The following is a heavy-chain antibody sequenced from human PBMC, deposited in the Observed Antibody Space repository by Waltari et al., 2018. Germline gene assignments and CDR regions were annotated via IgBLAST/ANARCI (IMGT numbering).Heavy chain of an antibody. D-gene: IGHD3-3*01. CDR3: ARGVLWDFWSGYYPYYFDY. CDR1: GGTFSSYA. Sequence: QVQLVQSGAEVKKPGSSVKVSCKASGGTFSSYAISWVRQAPGQGLEWKGGIIPIFGTATYAQKFQGRVTITADESTSTAYMELSSLRSEDTAVYYCARGVLWDFWSGYYPYYFDYWGQGTLVTVSS. J-gene: IGHJ4*02. V-gene: IGHV1-69*01. CDR2: IIPIFGTA.